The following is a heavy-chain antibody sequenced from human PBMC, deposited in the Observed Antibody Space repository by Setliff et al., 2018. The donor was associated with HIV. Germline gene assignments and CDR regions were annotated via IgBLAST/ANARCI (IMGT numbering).Heavy chain of an antibody. CDR3: ATYADRESNRFDS. J-gene: IGHJ5*01. Sequence: PSETLSLTCTVSGGSISSGSYYWSWIRQPAGKGLEWIGRIYTSGSTSYNPSLKSRVTISVDTSKNQFSLKLSSVTAADTAVYYCATYADRESNRFDSWGQGILVTVSS. D-gene: IGHD3-10*01. CDR2: IYTSGST. V-gene: IGHV4-61*02. CDR1: GGSISSGSYY.